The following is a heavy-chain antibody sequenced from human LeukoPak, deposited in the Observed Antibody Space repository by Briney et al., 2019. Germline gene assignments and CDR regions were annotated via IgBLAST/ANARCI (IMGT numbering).Heavy chain of an antibody. CDR1: GGSFSGYY. D-gene: IGHD3-3*01. Sequence: SETLSLTCAVYGGSFSGYYWSWIRQPPGKGLEWIGEINHSGSTNYNPSLKSRVTISVDTSKNRFSLKLSSVTAADTAVYYCASYDFWSGPGGYWGQGTLVTVSS. CDR2: INHSGST. J-gene: IGHJ4*02. V-gene: IGHV4-34*01. CDR3: ASYDFWSGPGGY.